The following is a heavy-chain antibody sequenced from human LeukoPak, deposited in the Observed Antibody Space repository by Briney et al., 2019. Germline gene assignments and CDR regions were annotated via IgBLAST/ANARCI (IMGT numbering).Heavy chain of an antibody. J-gene: IGHJ4*02. CDR2: ISYDGSNK. CDR1: GFTFSSYA. Sequence: GRSLRLSCAASGFTFSSYAMHWVRQAPGKGLEWVAVISYDGSNKYYADSVKGRFTISRDNSKNTLYLQMNSLRAEDTAVYYCAKDLWASYGSGRPPFDYWGQGTLVTVSS. D-gene: IGHD3-10*01. CDR3: AKDLWASYGSGRPPFDY. V-gene: IGHV3-30*04.